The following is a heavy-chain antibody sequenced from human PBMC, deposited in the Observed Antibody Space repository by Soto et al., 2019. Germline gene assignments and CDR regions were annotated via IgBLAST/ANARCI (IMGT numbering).Heavy chain of an antibody. V-gene: IGHV3-23*01. Sequence: PGGSLRLSCAACGFTFSSYAMSWVRQAPGKGLGWVSAISGSGGSTYYADSVRGRFTISRDNSKSTLYLQMNSLRAEDTAVYYCAKVFGSGYPRIDYWGQGTLVTVSS. CDR2: ISGSGGST. CDR1: GFTFSSYA. D-gene: IGHD3-22*01. CDR3: AKVFGSGYPRIDY. J-gene: IGHJ4*02.